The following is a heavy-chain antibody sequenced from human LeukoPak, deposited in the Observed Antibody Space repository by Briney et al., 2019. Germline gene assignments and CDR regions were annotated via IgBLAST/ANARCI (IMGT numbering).Heavy chain of an antibody. CDR1: GYTFTGYY. D-gene: IGHD3-10*01. Sequence: ASVKVSCKAYGYTFTGYYMHWVRRAPGQGLEWMGWINPNSGGTNYAQKFQGRVTMTRDTSISTAYMELSRLRSDDTAVYYCARDLASGEPGPGDYYYYYMDVWGKGTTVTVSS. V-gene: IGHV1-2*02. CDR3: ARDLASGEPGPGDYYYYYMDV. J-gene: IGHJ6*03. CDR2: INPNSGGT.